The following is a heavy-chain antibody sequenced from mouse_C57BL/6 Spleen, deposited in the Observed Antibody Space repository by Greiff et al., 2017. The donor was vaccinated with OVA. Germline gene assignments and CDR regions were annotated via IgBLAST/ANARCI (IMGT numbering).Heavy chain of an antibody. Sequence: QVQLQQPGAELVKPGASVKMSCKASGYTFTSYWITWVKQRPGQGLEWIGDIYPGSGSTNYNEKFKSKATLTVDKSSSTAYMQLSSLTSEDSAVYYCARFPFTTVRAWFAYWGQGTLVTVSA. D-gene: IGHD1-1*01. J-gene: IGHJ3*01. CDR3: ARFPFTTVRAWFAY. V-gene: IGHV1-55*01. CDR2: IYPGSGST. CDR1: GYTFTSYW.